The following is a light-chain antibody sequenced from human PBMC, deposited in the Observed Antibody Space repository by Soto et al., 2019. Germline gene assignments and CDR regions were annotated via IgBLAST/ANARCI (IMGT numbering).Light chain of an antibody. Sequence: QSALTQPASVSGSPGHWITISCTGTSSDVGSYNLVSWYQQHPGKAPKLMIYEVSKRPSGVSNRFSGSKSGNTASLTISGLQAEDEADYYCCSYAGSSTVVFGGGTKLTVL. CDR3: CSYAGSSTVV. CDR2: EVS. CDR1: SSDVGSYNL. V-gene: IGLV2-23*02. J-gene: IGLJ2*01.